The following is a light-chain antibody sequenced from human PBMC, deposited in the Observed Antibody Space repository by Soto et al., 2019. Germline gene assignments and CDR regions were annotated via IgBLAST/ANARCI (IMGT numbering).Light chain of an antibody. CDR3: SSYTRSTTLNVL. CDR1: SSDVGGYKY. J-gene: IGLJ2*01. CDR2: EVS. Sequence: QSALTQPASVSGSHGQSITISCTGTSSDVGGYKYVSWYQQHPGKVPKLFIYEVSNRPSGVSNRFSGSKSGNTASLTISGRQAEDEAEYYCSSYTRSTTLNVLFGGGTKLTVL. V-gene: IGLV2-14*01.